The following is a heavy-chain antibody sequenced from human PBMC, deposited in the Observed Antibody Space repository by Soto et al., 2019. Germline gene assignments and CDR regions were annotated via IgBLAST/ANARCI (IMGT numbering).Heavy chain of an antibody. J-gene: IGHJ5*02. V-gene: IGHV1-3*01. D-gene: IGHD2-21*02. CDR1: GYTFTSYA. CDR3: ARACGGDCYYNWFDP. Sequence: QVQLVQSGAEVKKPGASVKVSCKASGYTFTSYAMHWVRQAPGQRLEWMGWINAGNGNTKYSQKFQGRVTITRDTYASTAYMELSSLRSEDTAVYYCARACGGDCYYNWFDPWGQGTLVTVSS. CDR2: INAGNGNT.